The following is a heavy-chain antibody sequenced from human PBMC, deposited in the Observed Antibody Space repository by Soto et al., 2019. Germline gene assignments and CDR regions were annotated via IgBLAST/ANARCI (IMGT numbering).Heavy chain of an antibody. D-gene: IGHD3-10*01. J-gene: IGHJ4*02. V-gene: IGHV3-23*01. Sequence: GGSLRLSCAASGFTFSSYAMGWVRQAPGKGLEWVSVTSGGSGSTYYADSVRGRFTISRDNSKNTLSLQMNSLRAEDTAVYYCARLSHLTGSGSYRTPFDYWGQGTLVTVSS. CDR2: TSGGSGST. CDR3: ARLSHLTGSGSYRTPFDY. CDR1: GFTFSSYA.